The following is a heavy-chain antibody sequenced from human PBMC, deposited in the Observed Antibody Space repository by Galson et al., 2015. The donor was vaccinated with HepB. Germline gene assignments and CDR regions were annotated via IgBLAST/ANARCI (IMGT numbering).Heavy chain of an antibody. CDR3: AKLRWDSGWYGDFDS. CDR2: ISAGGTST. Sequence: SLRLSCAASGFTFSNYAMSWVRQAPGKGLEWVSVISAGGTSTYYADSVNGRFTVSRDNSKNTLYLQMNSLRAEDTAVYYCAKLRWDSGWYGDFDSWGQGTLVTVSS. V-gene: IGHV3-23*01. D-gene: IGHD6-19*01. J-gene: IGHJ4*02. CDR1: GFTFSNYA.